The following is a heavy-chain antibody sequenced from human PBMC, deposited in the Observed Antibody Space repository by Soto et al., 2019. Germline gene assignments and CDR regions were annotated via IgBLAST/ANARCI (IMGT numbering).Heavy chain of an antibody. D-gene: IGHD1-1*01. CDR3: ASSKLEPDLYNWFDP. V-gene: IGHV6-1*01. J-gene: IGHJ5*02. CDR2: TYYRSKWYN. Sequence: PSQTLSLTCAISGDSVSSNSAAWNWIRQSPSRGPEWLGRTYYRSKWYNDYAVSVKSRITINPDTSKNQLSLQLNSVTPEDTAVYYCASSKLEPDLYNWFDPWGQGTLVTVSS. CDR1: GDSVSSNSAA.